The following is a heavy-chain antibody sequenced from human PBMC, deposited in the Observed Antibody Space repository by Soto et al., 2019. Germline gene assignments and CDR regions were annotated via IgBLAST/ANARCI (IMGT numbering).Heavy chain of an antibody. J-gene: IGHJ4*02. V-gene: IGHV3-23*01. Sequence: GSLRLSCAASGFTFSNYAMTWVRQAPGKGLEWVSLLSASGVTTHYADSVEGRFTVSRDNSKNTLFLQMNSLRAEDTAVYYCAKDFGVRKNFFDSWGLGTPVTVSS. CDR1: GFTFSNYA. CDR3: AKDFGVRKNFFDS. D-gene: IGHD3-16*01. CDR2: LSASGVTT.